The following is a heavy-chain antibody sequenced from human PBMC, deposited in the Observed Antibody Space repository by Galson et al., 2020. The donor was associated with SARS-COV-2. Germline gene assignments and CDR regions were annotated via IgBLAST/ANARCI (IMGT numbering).Heavy chain of an antibody. J-gene: IGHJ4*02. CDR1: NGSISSDY. Sequence: SETLSLTCSVSNGSISSDYWAWIRQTPGKGLEWIGFFHSDGSTNYNPSLKSRVTISVDTSKNRFSLKLSSLTAADTAVYFCARYTTPSVSFDYWGQGTLVTVSS. CDR3: ARYTTPSVSFDY. V-gene: IGHV4-4*08. D-gene: IGHD2-2*02. CDR2: FHSDGST.